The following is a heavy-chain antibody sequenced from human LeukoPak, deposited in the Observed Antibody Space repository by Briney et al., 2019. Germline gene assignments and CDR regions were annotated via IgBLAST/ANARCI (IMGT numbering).Heavy chain of an antibody. CDR3: ARVVLGYSGYDSIDY. J-gene: IGHJ4*02. D-gene: IGHD5-12*01. CDR2: IYYSGST. CDR1: GGSISSGDYY. Sequence: PSQTLSLTCTVCGGSISSGDYYWSWIRQPPGKGLEWIGYIYYSGSTYYNPSLKSRVTISVDTSKNQFSLKLSSVTAADTAVYYRARVVLGYSGYDSIDYWGQGTLVTVSS. V-gene: IGHV4-30-4*01.